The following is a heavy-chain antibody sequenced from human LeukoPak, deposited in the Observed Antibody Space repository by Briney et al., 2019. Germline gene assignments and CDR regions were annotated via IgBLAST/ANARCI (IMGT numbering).Heavy chain of an antibody. CDR3: ARAGQRLVDAGEMPSGFDY. D-gene: IGHD6-13*01. Sequence: GGSLRLSCAASGFTFSSYGMHWVRQAPGKGLEWVAAIWYDGSNKYYADSVKGRFTISRDNSKNTLYLQMNSLRAEDTAVYYCARAGQRLVDAGEMPSGFDYWGQGTLVTVSS. CDR1: GFTFSSYG. J-gene: IGHJ4*02. CDR2: IWYDGSNK. V-gene: IGHV3-33*01.